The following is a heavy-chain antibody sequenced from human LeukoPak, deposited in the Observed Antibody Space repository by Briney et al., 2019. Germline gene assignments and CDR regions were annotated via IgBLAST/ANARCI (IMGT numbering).Heavy chain of an antibody. D-gene: IGHD5-18*01. J-gene: IGHJ4*02. V-gene: IGHV4-59*01. CDR1: GGSISSYY. CDR3: ARWGYSYGNLDY. CDR2: IYFSGST. Sequence: PSETLSLTCTVSGGSISSYYWSWIRQPPGKGLEWIGYIYFSGSTNYNPSLKSRVTISVDTSRNQFSLQLSSVTAADTAVYYCARWGYSYGNLDYWGQGTLVTVSS.